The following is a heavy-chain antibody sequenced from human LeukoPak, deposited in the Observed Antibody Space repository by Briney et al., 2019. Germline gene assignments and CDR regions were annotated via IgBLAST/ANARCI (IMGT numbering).Heavy chain of an antibody. V-gene: IGHV3-23*01. D-gene: IGHD2-2*02. CDR2: ISGSGAST. Sequence: GGSLRLSCAASGFPFSSYAMNWVRQAPGKGLEWVSAISGSGASTYYADSVKDRFTLSRDDSKDTLYLQMNSLRAEDTAVYYCAKSRSSSSTSCYNYWGQGTLVTVSS. CDR3: AKSRSSSSTSCYNY. J-gene: IGHJ4*02. CDR1: GFPFSSYA.